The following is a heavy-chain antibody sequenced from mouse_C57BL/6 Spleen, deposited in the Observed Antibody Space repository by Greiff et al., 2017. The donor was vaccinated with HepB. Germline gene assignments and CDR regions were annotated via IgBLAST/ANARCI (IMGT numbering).Heavy chain of an antibody. D-gene: IGHD2-5*01. Sequence: QVQLQQPGTELVKPGASVKLSCKASGYTFTSYWMHWVKQRPGQGLEWIGNINPSNGGTNYNEKFKSKATLTVDKSSSTAYMQLSCLTSEDSAVYYCARKGAYYSNSYFDYWGQGTTLTVSS. V-gene: IGHV1-53*01. J-gene: IGHJ2*01. CDR1: GYTFTSYW. CDR3: ARKGAYYSNSYFDY. CDR2: INPSNGGT.